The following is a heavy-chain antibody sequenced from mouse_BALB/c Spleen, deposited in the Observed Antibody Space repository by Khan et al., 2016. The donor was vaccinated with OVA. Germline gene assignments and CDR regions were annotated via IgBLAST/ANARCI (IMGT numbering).Heavy chain of an antibody. Sequence: EVQLVESGPGLVKPSQSLSLTCTVTGYSITSEYAWNWIRPFPGNKLEWMGYISSTGSTSYNPSLKSRISITRDTSKNPFFLQLKSVTTEDTATYYCARSIYYSYGYALDYWGRGTSVTVSS. CDR1: GYSITSEYA. CDR3: ARSIYYSYGYALDY. V-gene: IGHV3-2*02. CDR2: ISSTGST. J-gene: IGHJ4*01. D-gene: IGHD2-14*01.